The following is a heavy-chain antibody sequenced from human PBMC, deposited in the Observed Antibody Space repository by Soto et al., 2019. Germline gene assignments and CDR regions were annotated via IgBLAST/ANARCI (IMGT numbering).Heavy chain of an antibody. CDR2: ISGSSRYT. J-gene: IGHJ4*02. CDR3: ARHTSGWHYYDY. Sequence: GSLRLSCAASGFNFSDHYMNWVRQAPGKGLEWVSYISGSSRYTNFADSVKGRFTISRDDAKNSLYLQMNSLRVEDTAVYYCARHTSGWHYYDYWGQGTQVTVSS. CDR1: GFNFSDHY. D-gene: IGHD6-25*01. V-gene: IGHV3-11*06.